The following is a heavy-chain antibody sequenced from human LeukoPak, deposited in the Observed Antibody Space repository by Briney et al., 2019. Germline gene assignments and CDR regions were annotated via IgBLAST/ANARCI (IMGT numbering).Heavy chain of an antibody. J-gene: IGHJ4*02. V-gene: IGHV3-74*01. CDR3: ARELPREVTLDY. D-gene: IGHD2-21*02. CDR2: INNDGSST. Sequence: GGSLRLSCAPSGFTFIAYGMQWARQAPGRGLVWVSRINNDGSSTSYADSVKGRFTISRDNAKNTLYLQVNSLRAEDTGVYYCARELPREVTLDYWGQGTLVTVSS. CDR1: GFTFIAYG.